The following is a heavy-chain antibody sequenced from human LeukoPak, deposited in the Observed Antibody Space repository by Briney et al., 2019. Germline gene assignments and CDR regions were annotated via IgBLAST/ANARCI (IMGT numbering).Heavy chain of an antibody. J-gene: IGHJ4*02. V-gene: IGHV3-33*01. D-gene: IGHD1-14*01. CDR3: TRYNNDHFDY. CDR2: IAYDGSRA. Sequence: GGSLRLSCAACGFTFSRYGMHWVRQTPGKGLEWVAVIAYDGSRAFYADSVKGRFTISRDNSKNTMSVQMDDLRAEDTAVYYCTRYNNDHFDYWGQGTLVTVSS. CDR1: GFTFSRYG.